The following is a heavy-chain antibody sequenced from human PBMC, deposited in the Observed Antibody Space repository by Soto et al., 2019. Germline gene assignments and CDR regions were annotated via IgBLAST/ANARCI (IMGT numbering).Heavy chain of an antibody. CDR3: ARDAFYYDGPSGIYYFDY. Sequence: GASVKVSCKASGGTFNNYAISWVRQAPGQGLEWMGGIIPIFATANYAQKFQGRLTITADEYTSSAYMELSSLTSDDTAVYYCARDAFYYDGPSGIYYFDYWGQGTPVTVS. CDR2: IIPIFATA. CDR1: GGTFNNYA. D-gene: IGHD3-22*01. J-gene: IGHJ4*02. V-gene: IGHV1-69*13.